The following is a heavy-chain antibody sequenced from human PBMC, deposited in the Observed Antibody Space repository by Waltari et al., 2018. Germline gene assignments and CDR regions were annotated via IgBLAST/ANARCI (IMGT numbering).Heavy chain of an antibody. CDR3: ARGPGYCSGGSCYHDY. Sequence: QLQLQESGPGLVKPSETLSLTCTVSGGSISSSSYYWGWIRQPPGKGLEWIGSIYYSGSTYYNPSLKSRVTISVYTSKNQFSLKLSSVTAADTAVYYCARGPGYCSGGSCYHDYWGQGTLVTVSS. V-gene: IGHV4-39*07. CDR1: GGSISSSSYY. CDR2: IYYSGST. D-gene: IGHD2-15*01. J-gene: IGHJ4*02.